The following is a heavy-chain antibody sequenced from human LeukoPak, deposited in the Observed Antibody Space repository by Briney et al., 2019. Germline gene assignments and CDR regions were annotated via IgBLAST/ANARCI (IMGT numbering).Heavy chain of an antibody. Sequence: SETLSLTCAAYGGSFSGYYWSWIRQPPGKGLEWIGEINHSGSTNYNPSLKSRVTISVDTAKNQFSLKLSSVTAADTAVYYCARFMGIAAAATQAFDYWGQGTLVTVSS. D-gene: IGHD6-13*01. CDR1: GGSFSGYY. CDR3: ARFMGIAAAATQAFDY. V-gene: IGHV4-34*01. J-gene: IGHJ4*02. CDR2: INHSGST.